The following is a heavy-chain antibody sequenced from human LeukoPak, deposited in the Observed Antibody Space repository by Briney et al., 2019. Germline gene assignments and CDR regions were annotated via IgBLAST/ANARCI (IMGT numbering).Heavy chain of an antibody. CDR1: GYTFTNYG. Sequence: ASVKVSCKASGYTFTNYGITWVGQAPGQGLEWMGWISPYKGNTNYAQKVQGRVTLTTDTSTNTVYMELRSLRSDDTAVYYCATEGGWGPTDYGDNVYWGQGTLVTVSS. CDR3: ATEGGWGPTDYGDNVY. D-gene: IGHD4-17*01. J-gene: IGHJ4*02. CDR2: ISPYKGNT. V-gene: IGHV1-18*01.